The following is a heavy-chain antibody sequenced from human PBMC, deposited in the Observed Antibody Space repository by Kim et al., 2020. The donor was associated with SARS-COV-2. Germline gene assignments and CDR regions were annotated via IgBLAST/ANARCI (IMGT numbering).Heavy chain of an antibody. J-gene: IGHJ6*02. V-gene: IGHV5-51*01. Sequence: GESLKISCQDSTDDFSHYWIGWVRQMPGKGLELLGIIDPRDSDTRYNPSFQGQITISVDKSIYTAYLQWSSLKASDTAIYYCARYMRPYSVTFNGFDVWGQGTTITVSS. CDR2: IDPRDSDT. D-gene: IGHD1-26*01. CDR1: TDDFSHYW. CDR3: ARYMRPYSVTFNGFDV.